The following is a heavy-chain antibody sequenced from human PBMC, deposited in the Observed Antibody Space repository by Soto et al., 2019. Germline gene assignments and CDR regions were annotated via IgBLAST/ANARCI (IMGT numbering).Heavy chain of an antibody. CDR2: ISSSSSYI. CDR3: ASFGVENWFDP. Sequence: GGSLRLSCAASGFTFSSYSMNWVRQAPGKGLEWVSSISSSSSYIYYADSVKGRFTISRDDAKNSLYLQMNSLRAEDTAVYYCASFGVENWFDPWGQGTLVTVSS. J-gene: IGHJ5*02. V-gene: IGHV3-21*01. D-gene: IGHD3-10*01. CDR1: GFTFSSYS.